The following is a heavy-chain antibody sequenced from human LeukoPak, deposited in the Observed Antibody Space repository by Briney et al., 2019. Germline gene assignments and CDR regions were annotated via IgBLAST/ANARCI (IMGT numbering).Heavy chain of an antibody. D-gene: IGHD3-10*01. CDR3: AREGRNTMVQGVTN. V-gene: IGHV4-39*07. Sequence: SETLSLTCTVSGGSISSSSYYWGWIRQPPGKGLEWIGSFYYSGSTYYNPSLKSRVTMSVDTSKNQFSLKLSSVNAADTAVYYWAREGRNTMVQGVTNWGQGTLVTVSS. J-gene: IGHJ1*01. CDR1: GGSISSSSYY. CDR2: FYYSGST.